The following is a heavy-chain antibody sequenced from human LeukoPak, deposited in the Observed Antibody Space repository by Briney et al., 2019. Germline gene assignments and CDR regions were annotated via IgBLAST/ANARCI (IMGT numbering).Heavy chain of an antibody. CDR1: GGSISSGGYY. V-gene: IGHV4-31*03. CDR3: ARVAVVAAAGTLHYGMDV. Sequence: SETLSLTCTVSGGSISSGGYYWSWIRQHPGKGLEWIGYIYYSGSTYYNPPLKSRVTISVDTSKNQFSLKLSSVTAADTAVYYCARVAVVAAAGTLHYGMDVWGQGTTVTVSS. J-gene: IGHJ6*02. CDR2: IYYSGST. D-gene: IGHD6-13*01.